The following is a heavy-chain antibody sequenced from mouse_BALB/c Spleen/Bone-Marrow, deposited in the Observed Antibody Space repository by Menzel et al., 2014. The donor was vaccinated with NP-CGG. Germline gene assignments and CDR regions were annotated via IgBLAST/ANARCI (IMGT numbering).Heavy chain of an antibody. CDR3: ARGIPYYPMDF. D-gene: IGHD5-1-1*01. J-gene: IGHJ4*01. Sequence: VQLQQSGAELVKPGASVKLSCTAPGFNIKDTYMHWVKQRPERGLEWIGRIDPANGNTKFAPKFQGKATITADTSSNTAYLHLSSLTSEDTAVYYCARGIPYYPMDFWGQGTSVTVSS. CDR1: GFNIKDTY. V-gene: IGHV14-3*02. CDR2: IDPANGNT.